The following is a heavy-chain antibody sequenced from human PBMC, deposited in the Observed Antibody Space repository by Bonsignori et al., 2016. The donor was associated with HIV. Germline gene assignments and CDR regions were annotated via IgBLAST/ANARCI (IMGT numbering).Heavy chain of an antibody. CDR1: GESFSGYY. J-gene: IGHJ5*02. D-gene: IGHD3-10*01. V-gene: IGHV4-34*01. CDR3: ARGRNITMVRGVPNGGLFDP. Sequence: QVQLQQWGAGLLKPSETLSLTCTVYGESFSGYYWSWIRQPPREGTWSGLGKVNHRGSTNYNPSLKSRVIILVDTSKNQFSLNLSSVTAADTAFYYCARGRNITMVRGVPNGGLFDPWGHEPWSPSPQ. CDR2: VNHRGST.